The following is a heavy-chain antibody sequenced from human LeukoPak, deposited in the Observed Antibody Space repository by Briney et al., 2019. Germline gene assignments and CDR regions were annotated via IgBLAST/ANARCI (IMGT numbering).Heavy chain of an antibody. V-gene: IGHV4-34*01. J-gene: IGHJ4*02. D-gene: IGHD3-10*01. Sequence: SETLSLTRAVYGGSFSGYYWSWIRQPPGKGLEWIGEINHSGSTNYNPSLKSRVTISVDTSKNQFSLKLSSVTAADTAVYYCARGTGIFDYWGQGTLVTVSS. CDR2: INHSGST. CDR3: ARGTGIFDY. CDR1: GGSFSGYY.